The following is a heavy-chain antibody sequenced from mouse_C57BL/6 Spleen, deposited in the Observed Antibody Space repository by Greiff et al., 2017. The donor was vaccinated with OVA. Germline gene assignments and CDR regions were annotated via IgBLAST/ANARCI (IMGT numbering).Heavy chain of an antibody. V-gene: IGHV5-17*01. CDR3: AIEYYGSSYDCYFDV. CDR1: GFTFSDYG. J-gene: IGHJ1*03. CDR2: ISSGSSTI. D-gene: IGHD1-1*01. Sequence: EVKLVESGGGLVKPGGSLKLSCAASGFTFSDYGMHWVRQAPEKGLAWVAYISSGSSTIYSADTVKGRFPISRDNAKNTLFLQKTSLRSEDTAMYYCAIEYYGSSYDCYFDVWGTGTTVTVSS.